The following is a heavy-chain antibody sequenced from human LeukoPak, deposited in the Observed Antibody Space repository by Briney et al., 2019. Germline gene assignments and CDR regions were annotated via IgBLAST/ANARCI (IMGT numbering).Heavy chain of an antibody. D-gene: IGHD2-8*02. V-gene: IGHV3-73*01. CDR1: GFTFSDSY. J-gene: IGHJ4*02. Sequence: GGSLKLSCAASGFTFSDSYMHWVRQASGKGLEWVGLIRTKTRNYAATYAESVKGRFTISRDDSKNTAYLQMNSLKMEDTAVYYCTRQNCTGGSCSYVDCWGQGTLVTVSS. CDR2: IRTKTRNYAA. CDR3: TRQNCTGGSCSYVDC.